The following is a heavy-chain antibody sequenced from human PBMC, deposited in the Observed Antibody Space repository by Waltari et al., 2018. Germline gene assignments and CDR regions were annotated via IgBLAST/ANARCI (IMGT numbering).Heavy chain of an antibody. CDR1: GFTFSSYA. V-gene: IGHV3-23*03. D-gene: IGHD7-27*01. CDR3: AKWTVDPGDWFDP. J-gene: IGHJ5*02. Sequence: EVQLLESGGGLVQPGGSLRLSCAASGFTFSSYAMSWVRQAPGKGLEWVSVIYSGCSTYYADSVKGRFTISRDNSKNTLYLQMNSLRAEDTAVYYCAKWTVDPGDWFDPWGQGTLVTVSS. CDR2: IYSGCST.